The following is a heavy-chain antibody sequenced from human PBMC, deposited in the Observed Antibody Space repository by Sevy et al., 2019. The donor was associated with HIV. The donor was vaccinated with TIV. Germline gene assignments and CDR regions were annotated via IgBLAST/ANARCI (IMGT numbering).Heavy chain of an antibody. J-gene: IGHJ4*02. V-gene: IGHV3-11*04. D-gene: IGHD5-12*01. CDR3: ARGKRRGYSGYDSRPYYFDY. CDR1: GFTFSDYY. CDR2: ISSSGSTI. Sequence: GGSLRLSCAASGFTFSDYYMSWIRQAPGKGLEWVSYISSSGSTIYYADSVKGRFTISRDNAKNSRYLQMNSLRAEDTAVYYCARGKRRGYSGYDSRPYYFDYWGQGTLVTVSS.